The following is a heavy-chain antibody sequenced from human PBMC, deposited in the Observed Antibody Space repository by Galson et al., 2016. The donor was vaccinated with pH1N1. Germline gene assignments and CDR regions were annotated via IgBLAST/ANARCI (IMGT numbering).Heavy chain of an antibody. Sequence: SLRLSCAASGFTFSDYYMSWIRQAPGKGLEWLSFISIGATVLTYADSVKGRFTISRDDANKLLYLQMNNMRAEDTAVYYCANKRQNYFDSWGQGTLVTVST. CDR2: ISIGATVL. V-gene: IGHV3-11*04. J-gene: IGHJ4*02. CDR3: ANKRQNYFDS. CDR1: GFTFSDYY.